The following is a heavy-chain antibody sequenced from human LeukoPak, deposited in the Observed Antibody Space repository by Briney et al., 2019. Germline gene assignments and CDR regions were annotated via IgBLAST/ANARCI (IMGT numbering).Heavy chain of an antibody. D-gene: IGHD3-10*01. V-gene: IGHV3-23*01. CDR2: ISGSGGST. CDR3: ARVNLGALVRGVFHYIGMDV. Sequence: PGGSLRLSCAVSGFTFSSYAMSWVRQAPGKGLEWVSAISGSGGSTYYADSVKGRFTISRDNAKNSLYVQMNSLRVEDTAVYYCARVNLGALVRGVFHYIGMDVWGQGTTVTVSS. J-gene: IGHJ6*02. CDR1: GFTFSSYA.